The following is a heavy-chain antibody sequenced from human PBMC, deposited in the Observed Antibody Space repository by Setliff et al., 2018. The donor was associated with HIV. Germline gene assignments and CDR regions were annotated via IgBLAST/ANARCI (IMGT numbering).Heavy chain of an antibody. V-gene: IGHV4-39*07. Sequence: SETLSLTCTVSGGSFSSKSVYWAWIRQPPGQGLEWIGSIHYDGGTCYNPSLKSRFHISIDTSKSEFSLKVNSVTAADTGVYFCARYHYGVDWFDPWGRGTLVTVSS. D-gene: IGHD3-10*01. J-gene: IGHJ5*02. CDR3: ARYHYGVDWFDP. CDR2: IHYDGGT. CDR1: GGSFSSKSVY.